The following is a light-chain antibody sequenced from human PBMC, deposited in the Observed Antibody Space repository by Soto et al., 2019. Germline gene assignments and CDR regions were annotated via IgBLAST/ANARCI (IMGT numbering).Light chain of an antibody. CDR2: DAS. CDR3: QQRSNWPLT. V-gene: IGKV3-11*01. Sequence: EIVLTQSPATLSLYLGQTATLSCRASQSVSSYLAWYQQKPGQAPRLLIYDASNRATGIPARFSGSGSGTDFSITISSPEAEDFAVYYCQQRSNWPLTFGGGTKGESK. CDR1: QSVSSY. J-gene: IGKJ4*01.